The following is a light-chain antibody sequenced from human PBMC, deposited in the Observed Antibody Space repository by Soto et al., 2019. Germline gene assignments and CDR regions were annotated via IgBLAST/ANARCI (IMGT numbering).Light chain of an antibody. CDR2: AAS. Sequence: DIQMTQSPSSLSASVGDRVTITCRASHNINNFLNWYQQKPGKVPKLLISAASSLQSGVPSRFSDTGSGTDFALTLNSLEPEDFATYYCQQFYRNWRTFGEGTRVDIK. J-gene: IGKJ4*01. CDR3: QQFYRNWRT. V-gene: IGKV1-39*01. CDR1: HNINNF.